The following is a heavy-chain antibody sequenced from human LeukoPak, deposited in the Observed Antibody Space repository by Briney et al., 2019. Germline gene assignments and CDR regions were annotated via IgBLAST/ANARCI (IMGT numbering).Heavy chain of an antibody. Sequence: ASVKVSCKASGYTFTGYYMHWVRQAPGQGLEWMGRIIPILGIANYAQKFQGRVTITADKSTSTAYMELSSLRSEDTAVYYCARGPPLDGYSYGENWFDPWGQGTLVTVSS. V-gene: IGHV1-69*04. CDR3: ARGPPLDGYSYGENWFDP. D-gene: IGHD5-18*01. CDR2: IIPILGIA. CDR1: GYTFTGYY. J-gene: IGHJ5*02.